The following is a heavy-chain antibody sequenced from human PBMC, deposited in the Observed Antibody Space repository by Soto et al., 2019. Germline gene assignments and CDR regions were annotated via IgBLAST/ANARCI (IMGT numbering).Heavy chain of an antibody. CDR3: ARERSGWYGLSSVGGGY. CDR2: IKQDGSEK. J-gene: IGHJ4*02. CDR1: GFTFSSYW. V-gene: IGHV3-7*03. Sequence: EVQLVESGGGLVQPGGSLRLSCAASGFTFSSYWMSWVRQAPGKGLEWVANIKQDGSEKYYVDSVKGRFTISRDNAKNSLYLQMNSLRAEDTAVYYCARERSGWYGLSSVGGGYWGQGTLVTVSS. D-gene: IGHD6-19*01.